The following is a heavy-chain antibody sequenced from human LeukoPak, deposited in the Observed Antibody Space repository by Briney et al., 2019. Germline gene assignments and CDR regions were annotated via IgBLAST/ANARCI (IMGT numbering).Heavy chain of an antibody. Sequence: ASVKVSCKASGYTFTSYATHWVRQAPGQRLEWMGWINAGNGNTKYSQKFQGRVTITRDTSASTAYMELSSLRSEDTAVYYCARGPPTTVVTFFDYWGQGTLVTVSS. CDR1: GYTFTSYA. D-gene: IGHD4-23*01. V-gene: IGHV1-3*01. J-gene: IGHJ4*02. CDR3: ARGPPTTVVTFFDY. CDR2: INAGNGNT.